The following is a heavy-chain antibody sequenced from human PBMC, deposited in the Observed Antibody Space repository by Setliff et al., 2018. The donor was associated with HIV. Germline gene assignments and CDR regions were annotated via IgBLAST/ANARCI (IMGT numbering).Heavy chain of an antibody. D-gene: IGHD3-3*01. CDR1: GFTFWSHS. Sequence: GGSLRLSCAASGFTFWSHSMLWVRQAPGKGLQWVAYISRGGDSIFYEDSVKGRFTISRDNARNSLYLQMNSLTVEDTGVYYCARLYDRYDDNGYYHPVQALSYWGQGAQVTVSS. J-gene: IGHJ4*02. V-gene: IGHV3-48*01. CDR3: ARLYDRYDDNGYYHPVQALSY. CDR2: ISRGGDSI.